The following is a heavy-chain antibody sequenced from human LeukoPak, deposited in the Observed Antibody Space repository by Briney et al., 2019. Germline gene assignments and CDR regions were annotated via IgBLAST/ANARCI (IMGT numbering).Heavy chain of an antibody. CDR1: GLTVSSSY. Sequence: GGSLRLSCAASGLTVSSSYMSWVRQALGKGLEWVSIIYNDGSTYYADSMKGRFTISRDNSKNTLYLQVNSLRAEDTAMYYCARNILFAFDIWGQGTMVTVSS. V-gene: IGHV3-53*01. CDR2: IYNDGST. CDR3: ARNILFAFDI. J-gene: IGHJ3*02.